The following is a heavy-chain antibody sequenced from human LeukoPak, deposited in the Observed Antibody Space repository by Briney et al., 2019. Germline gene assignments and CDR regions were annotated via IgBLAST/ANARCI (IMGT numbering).Heavy chain of an antibody. CDR3: ARRRDFIGY. CDR1: GFTLSDYY. V-gene: IGHV3-11*01. Sequence: PGGSLRLSCAASGFTLSDYYMSRIRQAPGKGLEWVSYSSSSGSTIYYADSVKGRFAISRDNAKNSLYLQMNSLRAEDTAVYYCARRRDFIGYWGQGTLVTVSS. CDR2: SSSSGSTI. D-gene: IGHD3/OR15-3a*01. J-gene: IGHJ4*02.